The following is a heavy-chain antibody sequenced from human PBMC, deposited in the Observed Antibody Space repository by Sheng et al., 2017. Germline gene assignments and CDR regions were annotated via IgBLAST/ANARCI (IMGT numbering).Heavy chain of an antibody. V-gene: IGHV1-18*01. CDR3: ARDQYCSGGSCYSVLDFDY. CDR1: GYTFTSYG. J-gene: IGHJ4*02. CDR2: ISAYNGNT. Sequence: QVQLVQSGAEVKKPGASVKVSCKASGYTFTSYGISWVRQAPGQGLEWMGWISAYNGNTNYAQKLQGRVTMTTDTSTSTAYMELRSLRSDDTAVYYCARDQYCSGGSCYSVLDFDYWGQGTLVTVSS. D-gene: IGHD2-15*01.